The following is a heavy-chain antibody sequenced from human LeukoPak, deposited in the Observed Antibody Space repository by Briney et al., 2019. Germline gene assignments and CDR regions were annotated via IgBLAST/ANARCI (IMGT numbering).Heavy chain of an antibody. J-gene: IGHJ4*02. V-gene: IGHV4-61*01. CDR3: ARDRYALTFDY. CDR1: GGSVSSDSYY. D-gene: IGHD3-16*01. CDR2: IYNSGNT. Sequence: SETLSPTCTVSGGSVSSDSYYWSWIRQPPGKKLEWIGYIYNSGNTNYNPSLKSRVTMSVDTSKNQFSLKLSSVTAADTAVYYCARDRYALTFDYWGQGTLVTVSS.